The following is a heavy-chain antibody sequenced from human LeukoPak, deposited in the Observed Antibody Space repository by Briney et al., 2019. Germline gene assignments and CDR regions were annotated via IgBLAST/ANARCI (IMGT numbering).Heavy chain of an antibody. CDR3: AREGSGSYQEAFDI. CDR1: GGSISSSSYY. V-gene: IGHV4-39*07. J-gene: IGHJ3*02. D-gene: IGHD1-26*01. Sequence: SETLSLTCTVSGGSISSSSYYWGWIRQPPGKGLEWIGSIYYSGSTYYNPSLKSRVTISVDTSKNQFSLKLSSVTAADTAVYYCAREGSGSYQEAFDIWGQGTMVTVSS. CDR2: IYYSGST.